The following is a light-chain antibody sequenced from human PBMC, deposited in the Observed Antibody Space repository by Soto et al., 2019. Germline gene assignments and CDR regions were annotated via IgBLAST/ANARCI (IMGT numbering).Light chain of an antibody. CDR1: QSFLYSSDNKNY. CDR2: WAC. Sequence: DIAMIQSPNSPAVSLGDKAMIIWKSRQSFLYSSDNKNYLTWYQQKPGQHPKFLIFWACTRESGVPDRFSRSASGKDITLTISSLQEEDVAVYDCQQYYSIPYTFGQGTKVDI. J-gene: IGKJ1*01. V-gene: IGKV4-1*01. CDR3: QQYYSIPYT.